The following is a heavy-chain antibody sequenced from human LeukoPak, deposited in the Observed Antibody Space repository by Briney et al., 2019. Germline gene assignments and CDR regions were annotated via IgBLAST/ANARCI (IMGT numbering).Heavy chain of an antibody. CDR1: GYTFTSYA. CDR3: ARALPIIGIQLWLRGEYFQH. J-gene: IGHJ1*01. Sequence: GASVKVSCTTSGYTFTSYAMNWVRQAPGQGLEWMGWINTNTGNPTYAQGFTGRFVFSLDTSVSTAYLQISSLKAEDTAVYYCARALPIIGIQLWLRGEYFQHWGQGTLVTVSS. V-gene: IGHV7-4-1*02. D-gene: IGHD5-18*01. CDR2: INTNTGNP.